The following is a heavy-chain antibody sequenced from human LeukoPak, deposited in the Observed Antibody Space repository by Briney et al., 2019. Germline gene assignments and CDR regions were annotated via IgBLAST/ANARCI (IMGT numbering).Heavy chain of an antibody. J-gene: IGHJ4*02. CDR2: FSGSGGST. D-gene: IGHD5-24*01. V-gene: IGHV3-23*01. CDR1: GFSFSSYA. CDR3: AKDDRWLQFCC. Sequence: PGGSLRLSCAASGFSFSSYAMSWVRQAPGGGLEWVSSFSGSGGSTYYADSVKGRFTISRDNSKNTLYLQMISLRAEDTAVYYYAKDDRWLQFCCWGQGTLVTVSA.